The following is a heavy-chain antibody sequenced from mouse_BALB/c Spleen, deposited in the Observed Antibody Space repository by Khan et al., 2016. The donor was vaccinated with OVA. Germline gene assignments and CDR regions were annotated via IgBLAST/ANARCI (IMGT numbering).Heavy chain of an antibody. Sequence: QVQLQQSGAELAKPGASVKMSCKASGYTFTSYWMHWIKQRPGQGLEWIGYINPSTGYTEYNQKFKDKATLTTDTSSSTAYMQLSSLTSEDSAVYYGARRGLYGIFPYWGQGTLVTVSA. CDR1: GYTFTSYW. CDR3: ARRGLYGIFPY. CDR2: INPSTGYT. D-gene: IGHD2-1*01. V-gene: IGHV1-7*01. J-gene: IGHJ3*01.